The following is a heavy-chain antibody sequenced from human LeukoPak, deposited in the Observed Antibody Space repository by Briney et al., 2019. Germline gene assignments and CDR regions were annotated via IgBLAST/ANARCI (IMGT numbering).Heavy chain of an antibody. Sequence: GGSLRLSCAASGFTFSSYSMNWVRQAPGKGLEWVSSISSSSSYIYSADSLKGRFTISRDNSKNTLYLQMNSLRAEDTAVYYCARVGGSGWYGDAFDIWGQGTMVTVSS. J-gene: IGHJ3*02. CDR2: ISSSSSYI. D-gene: IGHD6-19*01. CDR3: ARVGGSGWYGDAFDI. V-gene: IGHV3-21*04. CDR1: GFTFSSYS.